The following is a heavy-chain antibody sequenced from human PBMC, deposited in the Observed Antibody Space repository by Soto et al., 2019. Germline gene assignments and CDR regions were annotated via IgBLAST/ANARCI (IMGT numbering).Heavy chain of an antibody. V-gene: IGHV3-23*01. CDR1: GFTFSSYA. CDR3: ARESDH. J-gene: IGHJ4*02. CDR2: ISGSGGGT. Sequence: EVRLLESGGGLVQPGGSLRLSCAASGFTFSSYAMSWVRQAPGKGLEWVSTISGSGGGTYYADSMKGRFTISRDNSKNTLYLKMYSLRVEDTAVSYCARESDHWGQGTLVTVSS.